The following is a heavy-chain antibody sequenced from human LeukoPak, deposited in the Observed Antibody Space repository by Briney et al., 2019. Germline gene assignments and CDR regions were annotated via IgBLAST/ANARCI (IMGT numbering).Heavy chain of an antibody. CDR1: GGSISSYY. CDR2: IYYSGST. J-gene: IGHJ4*02. Sequence: SETLSLTCTVSGGSISSYYWSWIRQPPGKGLEWIGYIYYSGSTNYNPSLKGRVTISVDTSKNQFSLKLSSVTAADTAVYYCARTNSGSSSIDYWGQGTLVTVSS. D-gene: IGHD1-26*01. V-gene: IGHV4-59*08. CDR3: ARTNSGSSSIDY.